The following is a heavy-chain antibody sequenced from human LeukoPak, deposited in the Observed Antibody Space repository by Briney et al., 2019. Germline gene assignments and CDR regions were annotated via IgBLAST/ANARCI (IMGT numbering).Heavy chain of an antibody. CDR3: AREVAASGLGYFDY. V-gene: IGHV3-53*01. Sequence: GGSLRLSCAASGFTVSNNYMSWVRQAPGKGLEWVSLIYSGGSTYYANSVKGRFTISRDNSQNTLYLQMNSLRAEDTAVYYCAREVAASGLGYFDYWGQGTLVTVSS. CDR1: GFTVSNNY. CDR2: IYSGGST. J-gene: IGHJ4*02. D-gene: IGHD3-16*01.